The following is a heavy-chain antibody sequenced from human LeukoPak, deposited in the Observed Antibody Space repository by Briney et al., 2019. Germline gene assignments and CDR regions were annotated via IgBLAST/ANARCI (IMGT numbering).Heavy chain of an antibody. CDR3: ARGIYAMNV. J-gene: IGHJ6*02. CDR2: TYYRSKWYN. CDR1: GDSVSSNNTA. Sequence: SQTLSLTCAISGDSVSSNNTAWNRVRQSPSRGLEWLGKTYYRSKWYNDYSASVKSRISINPDTTKNQVSLQLNSVTPEDTALYYCARGIYAMNVWGQGTTVTVSS. V-gene: IGHV6-1*01.